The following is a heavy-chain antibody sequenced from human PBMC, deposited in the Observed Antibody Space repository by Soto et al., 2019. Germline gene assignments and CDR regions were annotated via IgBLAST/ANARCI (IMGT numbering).Heavy chain of an antibody. J-gene: IGHJ6*02. CDR3: AREGMVVVAATPQEGYYYYGMDV. V-gene: IGHV3-21*01. D-gene: IGHD2-15*01. Sequence: GGSLRLSCAASGFTFSSYSMNWVRQAPGKGLEWVSSISSSSSYIYYADSVKGRFTISRDNAKNSLYLQMNSLRAEDTAVYYCAREGMVVVAATPQEGYYYYGMDVWGQETTVTVSS. CDR1: GFTFSSYS. CDR2: ISSSSSYI.